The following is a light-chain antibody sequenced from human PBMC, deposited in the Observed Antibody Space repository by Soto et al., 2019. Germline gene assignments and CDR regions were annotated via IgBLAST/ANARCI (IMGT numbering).Light chain of an antibody. CDR3: QQLTSYPRT. V-gene: IGKV3-20*01. CDR1: QSVSSSY. Sequence: EIVLTQSPGTLSLSPGERATLSCRASQSVSSSYLAWYQQKPGQAPRLLIYDASNRATGIPARFSGSGSGTDFTLTISSLQPEDFATYYCQQLTSYPRTFGPGTKVDIK. J-gene: IGKJ3*01. CDR2: DAS.